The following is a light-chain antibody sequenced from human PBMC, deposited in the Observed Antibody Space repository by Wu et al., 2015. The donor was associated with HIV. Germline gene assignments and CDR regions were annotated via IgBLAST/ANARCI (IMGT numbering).Light chain of an antibody. Sequence: DIQMTQSPSSLSASVGDRVTITCRASQVISNSLAWYQQKPGKAPKLLLYGASKLESGVPSRFSGSGSVTGYTLTISSLLPEDSATYYCEQYHTIPWTFGQGTKVEIK. CDR1: QVISNS. CDR2: GAS. CDR3: EQYHTIPWT. V-gene: IGKV1-NL1*01. J-gene: IGKJ1*01.